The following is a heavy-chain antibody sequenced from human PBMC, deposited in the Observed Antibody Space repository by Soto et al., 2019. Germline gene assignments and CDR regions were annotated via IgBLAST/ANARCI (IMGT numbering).Heavy chain of an antibody. V-gene: IGHV4-31*03. D-gene: IGHD3-3*01. J-gene: IGHJ5*02. Sequence: QVQLQESGPGLVKPSQTLSLTCTVSGRPVSSGGYYWTWIRQHPGRGLEWIGYIYHIGSPSYNPSLVNRVTISVDPSKNQSSLNLTFVTAADTAIYYCVRERALDSSRHWFDTWGQGILVTVSS. CDR2: IYHIGSP. CDR3: VRERALDSSRHWFDT. CDR1: GRPVSSGGYY.